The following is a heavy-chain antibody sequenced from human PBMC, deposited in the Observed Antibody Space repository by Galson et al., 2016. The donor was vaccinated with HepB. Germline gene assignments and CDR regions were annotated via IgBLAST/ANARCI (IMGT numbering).Heavy chain of an antibody. CDR1: GYMFTSYG. CDR3: ARWCSSTSCHGGMDF. V-gene: IGHV1-3*01. D-gene: IGHD2-2*01. CDR2: INAGNGNT. J-gene: IGHJ6*02. Sequence: SVKVSCKASGYMFTSYGVTWVRQAPGQRLEWMGWINAGNGNTKYSQKFQGRVTITRGTSARTAYMEVSSLRAEDTAVYYGARWCSSTSCHGGMDFWGQGTTVTVSS.